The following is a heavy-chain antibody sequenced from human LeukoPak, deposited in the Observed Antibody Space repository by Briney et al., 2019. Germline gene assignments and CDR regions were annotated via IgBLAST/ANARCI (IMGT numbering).Heavy chain of an antibody. V-gene: IGHV3-48*04. CDR1: GFTFSSYS. J-gene: IGHJ4*02. D-gene: IGHD3-10*01. CDR3: ARDYASDY. Sequence: AGGSLRLSCATSGFTFSSYSMNWVRQAPGKGLEWVSYISSSSSTIYYADSVKGRFTISRDNAKNSLYLQMSSLRAEDTAVYYCARDYASDYWGQGTLVTVSS. CDR2: ISSSSSTI.